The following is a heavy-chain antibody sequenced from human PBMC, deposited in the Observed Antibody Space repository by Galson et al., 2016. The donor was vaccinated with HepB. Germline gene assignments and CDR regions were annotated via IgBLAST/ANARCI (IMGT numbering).Heavy chain of an antibody. CDR1: GYNFTDYF. Sequence: SVKVSCKASGYNFTDYFIHWVRQAPGQGLEWMGWVNPSSGGTNYAQKFQGWVTMNRDTSIRTAYMELSRLRSDDTAVYYCARGPPYYHEGFDPWGQGTLVTVSS. V-gene: IGHV1-2*04. CDR2: VNPSSGGT. CDR3: ARGPPYYHEGFDP. J-gene: IGHJ5*02. D-gene: IGHD1-26*01.